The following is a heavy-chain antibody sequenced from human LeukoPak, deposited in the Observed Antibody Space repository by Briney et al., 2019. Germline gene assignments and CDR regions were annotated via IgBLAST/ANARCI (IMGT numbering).Heavy chain of an antibody. J-gene: IGHJ6*03. D-gene: IGHD6-19*01. CDR1: GGSISSYY. V-gene: IGHV4-59*01. CDR3: ARGGGSGTYYYYMDV. CDR2: IYYSGST. Sequence: SQTLSLTCTVSGGSISSYYWSWIRQPPGKGLEWIGYIYYSGSTNYNPSLKSRVTISVDTSKNQFSLKLSSVTAADTAVYYCARGGGSGTYYYYMDVWGKGTTVTISS.